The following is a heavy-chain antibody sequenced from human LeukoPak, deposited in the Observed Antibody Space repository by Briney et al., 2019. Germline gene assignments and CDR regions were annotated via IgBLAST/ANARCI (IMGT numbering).Heavy chain of an antibody. V-gene: IGHV3-33*01. J-gene: IGHJ4*02. CDR1: GFAFSSYG. CDR2: IWYDGSNK. Sequence: GGSLRLSCAASGFAFSSYGMHWVRQAPGKGLEWVAVIWYDGSNKYYADSVKGRFTISRDNSKNTLYLQMNSLRAEDTAVCYCARSGQEYSYGYVPYYFDYWGQGTLVTVSS. D-gene: IGHD5-18*01. CDR3: ARSGQEYSYGYVPYYFDY.